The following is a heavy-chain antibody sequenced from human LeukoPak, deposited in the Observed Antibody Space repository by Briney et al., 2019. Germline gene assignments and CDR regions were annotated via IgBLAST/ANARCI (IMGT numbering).Heavy chain of an antibody. CDR3: ARGGVVVVAPAAFDI. V-gene: IGHV1-2*02. J-gene: IGHJ3*02. Sequence: ASVKVPCKASGYTFTGYYMHWVRQAPGQGLEWMGWINPNSGGTNYAQKFQGRVTMTRDTSISTAYMELSRLRSDDTAVYYCARGGVVVVAPAAFDIWGQGTMVTVSS. D-gene: IGHD2-15*01. CDR1: GYTFTGYY. CDR2: INPNSGGT.